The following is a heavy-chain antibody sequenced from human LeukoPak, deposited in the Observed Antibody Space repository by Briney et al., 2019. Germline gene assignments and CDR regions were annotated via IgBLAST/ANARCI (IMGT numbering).Heavy chain of an antibody. CDR2: MNPNSGNT. CDR1: GYTFTSYD. Sequence: ASVKVSCKASGYTFTSYDINWVRQATGQGLEWMGWMNPNSGNTGYARKFQGRVTMTRNTSISTAYMELSSLRSEDTAVYYCARGIYGYITGTTRGFDPWGQGTLVTVSS. V-gene: IGHV1-8*01. D-gene: IGHD1-7*01. CDR3: ARGIYGYITGTTRGFDP. J-gene: IGHJ5*02.